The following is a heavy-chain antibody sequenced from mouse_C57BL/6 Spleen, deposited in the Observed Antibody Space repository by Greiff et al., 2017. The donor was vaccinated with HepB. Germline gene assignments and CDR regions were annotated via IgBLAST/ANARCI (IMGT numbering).Heavy chain of an antibody. Sequence: QVQLKQSGPGLVQPSQSLSITCTVSGFSLTSYGVHWVRQSPGKGLEWLGVIWSGGSTDYNAAFISRLSISKDNSKSQVFLKMNSLQADDTAIYYCARAYDSTYDAMDYWGQGTSVTVSS. CDR2: IWSGGST. CDR1: GFSLTSYG. D-gene: IGHD2-4*01. CDR3: ARAYDSTYDAMDY. J-gene: IGHJ4*01. V-gene: IGHV2-2*01.